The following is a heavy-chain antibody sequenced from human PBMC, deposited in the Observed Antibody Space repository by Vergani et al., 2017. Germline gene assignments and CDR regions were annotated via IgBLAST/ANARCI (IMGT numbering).Heavy chain of an antibody. CDR1: GFTFDDYG. CDR3: AGDFLPLRVVVTAILPGAFDI. CDR2: INWNGGST. D-gene: IGHD2-21*02. V-gene: IGHV3-20*04. Sequence: EVQLVESGGGVVRPGGSLRLSCAASGFTFDDYGMSWVRQAPGKGLEWVSGINWNGGSTGYADSVKGRFTISRDNAKNSLYLQMNSLRAEDTAVYYCAGDFLPLRVVVTAILPGAFDIGGRGTMVTVSS. J-gene: IGHJ3*02.